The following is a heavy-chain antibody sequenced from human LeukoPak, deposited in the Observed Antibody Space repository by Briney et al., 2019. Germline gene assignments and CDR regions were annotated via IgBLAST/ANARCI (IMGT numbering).Heavy chain of an antibody. V-gene: IGHV3-21*04. J-gene: IGHJ4*02. Sequence: GGSLRLSCAASGFTFSSYSMNWVRQAPGKGLEWVSSISSSSSYIYYADSVKGRFTISRDNAKNSLYLQMNSLRAEDTALYYCARDYDSSGYHDYWGQGTLVTVSS. CDR1: GFTFSSYS. CDR2: ISSSSSYI. CDR3: ARDYDSSGYHDY. D-gene: IGHD3-22*01.